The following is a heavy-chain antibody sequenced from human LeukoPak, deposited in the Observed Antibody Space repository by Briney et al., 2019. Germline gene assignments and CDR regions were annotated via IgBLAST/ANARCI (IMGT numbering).Heavy chain of an antibody. Sequence: PGGSLRLSCAASGFTFSSYGMHWVRQAPGKGLEWVAVISFDGSNKYYADSVKGRFTISRDNAKKSLYLQMNSLRAEDTAVYYCARQGFGYDEPIDYWGQGTLVTVSS. CDR2: ISFDGSNK. V-gene: IGHV3-30*03. D-gene: IGHD5-12*01. J-gene: IGHJ4*02. CDR1: GFTFSSYG. CDR3: ARQGFGYDEPIDY.